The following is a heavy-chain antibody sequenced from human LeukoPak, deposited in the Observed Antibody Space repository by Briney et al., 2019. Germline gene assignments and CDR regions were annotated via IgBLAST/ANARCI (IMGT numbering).Heavy chain of an antibody. J-gene: IGHJ5*02. CDR1: RGTLSSYA. CDR3: ARSRDYNWFDP. D-gene: IGHD4/OR15-4a*01. CDR2: IIPIFGTA. V-gene: IGHV1-69*05. Sequence: SVKVSCKASRGTLSSYAISWVRQAPGQGLECMGRIIPIFGTANYAQKFQGRVTITTDESTSTAYMELSSLRSEDTAVYYCARSRDYNWFDPWGQGTLVTVSP.